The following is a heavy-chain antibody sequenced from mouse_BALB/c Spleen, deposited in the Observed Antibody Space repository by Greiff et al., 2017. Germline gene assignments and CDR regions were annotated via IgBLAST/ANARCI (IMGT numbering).Heavy chain of an antibody. J-gene: IGHJ2*01. CDR3: ARSYDYDRYYFDY. CDR2: ISSGSSTI. CDR1: GFTFSSFG. V-gene: IGHV5-17*02. D-gene: IGHD2-4*01. Sequence: VQLKESGGGLVQPGGSRKLSCAASGFTFSSFGMHWVRQAPEKGLEWVAYISSGSSTIYYADTVKGRFTISRDNPKNTLFLQMTSLRSEDTAMYYCARSYDYDRYYFDYWGQGTTLTVSS.